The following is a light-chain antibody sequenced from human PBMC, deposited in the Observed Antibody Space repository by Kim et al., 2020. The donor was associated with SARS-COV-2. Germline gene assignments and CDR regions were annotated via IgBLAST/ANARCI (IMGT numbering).Light chain of an antibody. V-gene: IGKV4-1*01. J-gene: IGKJ2*01. Sequence: ATINCKSSQSVLYSSNNKNYLAWYQQKPGQPPKLLIYWASTRESGVPDPFSGSGSGTDFTLTISSLQAEDVAVYYCQQYYSTPYTFGQGTKLEIK. CDR3: QQYYSTPYT. CDR2: WAS. CDR1: QSVLYSSNNKNY.